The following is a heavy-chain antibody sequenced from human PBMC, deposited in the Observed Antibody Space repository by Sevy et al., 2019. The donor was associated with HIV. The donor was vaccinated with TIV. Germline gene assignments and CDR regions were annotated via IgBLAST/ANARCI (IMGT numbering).Heavy chain of an antibody. J-gene: IGHJ4*01. D-gene: IGHD1-26*01. CDR1: RFTFKTYW. CDR2: IKKDGSAK. V-gene: IGHV3-7*01. Sequence: GGSLRLSCAASRFTFKTYWMSWVRQAPGQGLEWVGNIKKDGSAKYYADSVRGRFTISRDNGKNSLYLQMSSLRVEDTAVYCCARDSPGYGGYSYWGQGTLVTVSS. CDR3: ARDSPGYGGYSY.